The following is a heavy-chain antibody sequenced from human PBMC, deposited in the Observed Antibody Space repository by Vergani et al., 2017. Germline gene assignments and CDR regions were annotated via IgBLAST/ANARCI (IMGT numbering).Heavy chain of an antibody. Sequence: QVQLQQWGPGQLKPSETLSLTCAVYGGSLSGYYWSWIRLAPGKGLEWIGEINHSGTINYNPTLKSPFNVSIDTSRDHFSLKLRSVSAADTAVYFCARRAERWETLLRDDFDVWGQGTVVTVSP. V-gene: IGHV4-34*01. J-gene: IGHJ3*01. CDR2: INHSGTI. D-gene: IGHD1-26*01. CDR1: GGSLSGYY. CDR3: ARRAERWETLLRDDFDV.